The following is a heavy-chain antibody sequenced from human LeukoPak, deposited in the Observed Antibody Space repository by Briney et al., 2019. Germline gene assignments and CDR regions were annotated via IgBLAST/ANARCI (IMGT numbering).Heavy chain of an antibody. CDR3: ARQIRWLRYWFDP. D-gene: IGHD5-12*01. CDR2: IKYSGST. J-gene: IGHJ5*02. CDR1: GGSFSGYC. V-gene: IGHV4-34*01. Sequence: PSETLSLTCAVYGGSFSGYCWSWIRQPPGKGLEWIGEIKYSGSTNYNPSLKSRVTISVDTSKNQFSLKLSSVTAADTAVYYCARQIRWLRYWFDPWGQGTLVTVSS.